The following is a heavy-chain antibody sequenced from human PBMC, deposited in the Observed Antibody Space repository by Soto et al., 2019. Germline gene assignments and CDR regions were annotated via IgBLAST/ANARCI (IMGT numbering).Heavy chain of an antibody. CDR2: IYYSGST. CDR1: GGSFIWDY. Sequence: LSLSGTCSGGSFIWDYGGWIRQPPGKGLEWIGYIYYSGSTNYNPSLKSRVTISVDTSKNQFSLKLSSVTAADTAVYYCARLGYCSGGSCYHYWGQGTLVTVSS. D-gene: IGHD2-15*01. CDR3: ARLGYCSGGSCYHY. V-gene: IGHV4-59*08. J-gene: IGHJ4*02.